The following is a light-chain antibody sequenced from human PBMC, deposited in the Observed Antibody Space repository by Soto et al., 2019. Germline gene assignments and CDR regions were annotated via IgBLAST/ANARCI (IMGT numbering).Light chain of an antibody. CDR1: QSVSSN. CDR3: QQYNDWPLT. Sequence: IVMTQSPVTLSVSPGERVTLSCSASQSVSSNLAWYQQKPGQAPSLLIYGAFTRATGIPARFSGTGSGTEFTLTISSLQSEDFALYYCQQYNDWPLTFGQGTKVDI. CDR2: GAF. J-gene: IGKJ1*01. V-gene: IGKV3-15*01.